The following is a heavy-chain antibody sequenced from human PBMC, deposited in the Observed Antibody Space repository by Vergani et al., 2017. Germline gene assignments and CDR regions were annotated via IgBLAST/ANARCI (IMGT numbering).Heavy chain of an antibody. V-gene: IGHV5-51*01. CDR2: IYPADSDT. CDR1: EYSFGNYW. J-gene: IGHJ5*02. Sequence: EVELVQSGPEMRKPGESLKISCKGSEYSFGNYWIGWVRQMPGKGLEWMGIIYPADSDTRYSPSFQGQVTISADKSISTAFLQWDSLKASDTALYYCGGHATYTGSWGQGTLVAVSS. D-gene: IGHD1-1*01. CDR3: GGHATYTGS.